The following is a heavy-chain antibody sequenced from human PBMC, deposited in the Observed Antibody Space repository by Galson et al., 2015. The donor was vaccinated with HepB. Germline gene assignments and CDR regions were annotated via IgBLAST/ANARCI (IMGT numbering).Heavy chain of an antibody. CDR1: GFTFSSFA. D-gene: IGHD4-17*01. V-gene: IGHV3-30-3*01. CDR3: ARDAYYGDSRYIDY. Sequence: SLRLSCAASGFTFSSFAIHWVRQAPGKGLEWVAVISYDGSIKYFADSMKDRFTISRDNSKNTLYLQMNSLRDEDTAVYYCARDAYYGDSRYIDYWGQGTLVTVSS. CDR2: ISYDGSIK. J-gene: IGHJ4*02.